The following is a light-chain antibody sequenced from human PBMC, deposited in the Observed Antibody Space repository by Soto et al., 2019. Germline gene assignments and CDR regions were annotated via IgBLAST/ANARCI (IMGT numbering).Light chain of an antibody. V-gene: IGKV3-11*01. CDR2: DAS. CDR1: QSVSSY. J-gene: IGKJ4*01. CDR3: QHRSNWPLT. Sequence: IVLTQSPATLSLSPGERATLSCRASQSVSSYLGWYQQKPGQAPRLLIYDASNRATGIRARFSGSGSGTAFTLTISSLEPDDFAVYFCQHRSNWPLTFGGGTKVEIK.